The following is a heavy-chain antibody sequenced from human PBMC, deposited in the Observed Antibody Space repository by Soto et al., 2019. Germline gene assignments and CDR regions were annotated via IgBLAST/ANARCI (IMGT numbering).Heavy chain of an antibody. D-gene: IGHD3-22*01. Sequence: ASVKVSCKASGYTFTIYGITWVRQAPGQGLEWMGWINPYDGNRNFAQKFEDRVTMTTATSTNTVFLELRSLKSDDTAIYYCARDRLRGYDSSGFYSWGQGTMVTVSS. V-gene: IGHV1-18*01. CDR3: ARDRLRGYDSSGFYS. CDR1: GYTFTIYG. J-gene: IGHJ4*02. CDR2: INPYDGNR.